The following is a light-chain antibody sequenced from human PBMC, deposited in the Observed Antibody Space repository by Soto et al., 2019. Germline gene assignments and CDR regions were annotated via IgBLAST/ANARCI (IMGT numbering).Light chain of an antibody. CDR1: QSVSNY. CDR2: DAS. CDR3: QQRSDWPLT. V-gene: IGKV3-11*01. J-gene: IGKJ4*01. Sequence: DIVVTQSPATLSMSPGERVTLSCRASQSVSNYLAWYQQQPGQAPRLLIYDASKRATGIPARFSGRGSGTDFTLTISSLEPEDFAVYYCQQRSDWPLTFGGGTKVEIK.